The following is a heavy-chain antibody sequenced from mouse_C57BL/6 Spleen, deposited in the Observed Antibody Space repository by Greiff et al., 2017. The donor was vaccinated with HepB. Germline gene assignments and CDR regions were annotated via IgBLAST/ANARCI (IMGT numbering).Heavy chain of an antibody. D-gene: IGHD1-1*01. J-gene: IGHJ4*01. CDR1: GYTFTSYW. CDR3: AREGYYYGSSPYAMDY. V-gene: IGHV1-72*01. Sequence: QVQLQQPGAELVKPGASVKLSCKASGYTFTSYWMHWVKQRPGRGLEWIGRIDPNSGGTKYNEKFKSKATLTVDKPSSTAYMQISSLTSEDSAVYYCAREGYYYGSSPYAMDYWGQGTSVTVSS. CDR2: IDPNSGGT.